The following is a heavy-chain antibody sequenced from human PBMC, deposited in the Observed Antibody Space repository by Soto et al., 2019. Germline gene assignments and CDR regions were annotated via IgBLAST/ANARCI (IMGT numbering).Heavy chain of an antibody. Sequence: SETLSLTCTVSGGSISSGDYYWSWVRQPPGKGLEWIGFIYYSGSTYYNPSLKSRVTISVDTSKNQFSLKLSSVSAADTAVYYCARDYMDTSMVRTQHYYGVDVWGQGTTVTVSS. CDR2: IYYSGST. J-gene: IGHJ6*02. V-gene: IGHV4-30-4*01. CDR1: GGSISSGDYY. D-gene: IGHD5-18*01. CDR3: ARDYMDTSMVRTQHYYGVDV.